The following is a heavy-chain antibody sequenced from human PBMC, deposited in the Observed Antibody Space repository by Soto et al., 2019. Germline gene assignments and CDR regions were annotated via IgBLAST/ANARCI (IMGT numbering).Heavy chain of an antibody. Sequence: PSETLSLTCTFSGDSIISSNYYWAWIRKSPGKGLEWIGNMYYSGSTYYNLSLKSRLTMSVDTSKNQFSLKISSVTAADTSVYYCARIVVIPAAPDYYNYYGVDVWGQGTTVT. J-gene: IGHJ6*02. CDR2: MYYSGST. D-gene: IGHD2-2*01. CDR3: ARIVVIPAAPDYYNYYGVDV. CDR1: GDSIISSNYY. V-gene: IGHV4-39*01.